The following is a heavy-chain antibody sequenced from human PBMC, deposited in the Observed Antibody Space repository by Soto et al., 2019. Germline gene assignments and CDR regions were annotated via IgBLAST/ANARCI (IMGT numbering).Heavy chain of an antibody. V-gene: IGHV1-69*13. CDR2: IISIFGTP. D-gene: IGHD5-12*01. Sequence: SVKVSCKASGCTFSSYAINWVRQAPGQGLEWMGGIISIFGTPNYSQKFQGRVTITADESTSTGYMELNNLRSDDTAIYYCARDLGGGYEPGDYWGQGTQVTVSS. CDR1: GCTFSSYA. CDR3: ARDLGGGYEPGDY. J-gene: IGHJ4*02.